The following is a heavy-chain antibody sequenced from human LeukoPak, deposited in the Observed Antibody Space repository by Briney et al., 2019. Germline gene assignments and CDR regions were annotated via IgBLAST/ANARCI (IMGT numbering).Heavy chain of an antibody. V-gene: IGHV4-39*01. J-gene: IGHJ4*02. CDR2: VYYRGGT. D-gene: IGHD5-18*01. Sequence: SETLSLTCNVSGGSISSSSYYWGWIRQPPGKGLEWIGSVYYRGGTYYNPSLKSRVTVSVDTSKNQFSLNLISLTAADTAVYYCTRHIAMSSPLDYWVQGTLVTVSS. CDR1: GGSISSSSYY. CDR3: TRHIAMSSPLDY.